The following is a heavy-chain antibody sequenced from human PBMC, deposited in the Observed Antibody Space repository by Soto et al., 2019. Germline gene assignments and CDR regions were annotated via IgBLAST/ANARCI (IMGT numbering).Heavy chain of an antibody. D-gene: IGHD3-9*01. CDR1: GYTFTSYG. CDR3: ARVDDILTGYYRFDY. Sequence: ASVKVSCKASGYTFTSYGISWVRQAPGQGLEWMGWISAYNGNTNYAQKLQGRVTMTTDTSTSTAYMELRSLRSDDTAVYYCARVDDILTGYYRFDYWGQGTLVTVSS. J-gene: IGHJ4*02. V-gene: IGHV1-18*01. CDR2: ISAYNGNT.